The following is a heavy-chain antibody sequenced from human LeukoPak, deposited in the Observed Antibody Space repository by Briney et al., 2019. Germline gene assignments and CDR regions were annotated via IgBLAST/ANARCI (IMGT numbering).Heavy chain of an antibody. CDR3: ARGLYDILTGYADY. CDR2: MNPNSGNT. Sequence: ASVKVSCKASGYTFTSYDINWVRQAPGQGLEWMGWMNPNSGNTGYAQKFQGRVTMTRNTSISTAYMELSSLRSEDMAVYYCARGLYDILTGYADYWGQGTLVTVSS. J-gene: IGHJ4*02. V-gene: IGHV1-8*01. CDR1: GYTFTSYD. D-gene: IGHD3-9*01.